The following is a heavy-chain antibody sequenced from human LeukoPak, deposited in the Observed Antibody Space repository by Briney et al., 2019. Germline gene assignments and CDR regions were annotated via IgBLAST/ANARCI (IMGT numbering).Heavy chain of an antibody. CDR1: GFTFSSYW. CDR3: AKSVWLGVVDY. CDR2: IKQDGSEK. V-gene: IGHV3-7*01. Sequence: GGSLRLSCAASGFTFSSYWMSWVRHAPGKGLEWVANIKQDGSEKYYVDSVKGRFTISGDNAKNSLYLQMNSLRAEDTAVYYCAKSVWLGVVDYWGQGTLVTVSS. D-gene: IGHD3-10*01. J-gene: IGHJ4*02.